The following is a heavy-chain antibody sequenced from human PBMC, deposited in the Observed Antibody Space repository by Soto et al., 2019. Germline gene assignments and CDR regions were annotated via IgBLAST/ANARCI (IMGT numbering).Heavy chain of an antibody. CDR2: LYGGGGHT. D-gene: IGHD4-17*01. CDR3: AKDAVSGDGVWLAES. CDR1: GFTFSSYA. Sequence: GGSLRLSCAASGFTFSSYAMIWVRQAPGKGLEWVSGLYGGGGHTNYADSVKGRFTISRDNSKNTLYLQMNSPRPEDTAVYRCAKDAVSGDGVWLAESWGQGTLVTVSS. J-gene: IGHJ5*02. V-gene: IGHV3-23*01.